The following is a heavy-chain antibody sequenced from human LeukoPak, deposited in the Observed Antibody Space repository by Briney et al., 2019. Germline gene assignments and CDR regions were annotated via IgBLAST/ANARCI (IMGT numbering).Heavy chain of an antibody. CDR2: IIPIFGTA. J-gene: IGHJ3*02. CDR1: GGTFSSYA. Sequence: SVKVSCKASGGTFSSYAISWVRQAPGQGLEWMEGIIPIFGTANYAQKFQGRVTITTDESTSTAYMELSSLRSEDTAVYYCARGPVTIFGVVIIPPPDDAFDIWGQGTMVTVSS. V-gene: IGHV1-69*05. D-gene: IGHD3-3*01. CDR3: ARGPVTIFGVVIIPPPDDAFDI.